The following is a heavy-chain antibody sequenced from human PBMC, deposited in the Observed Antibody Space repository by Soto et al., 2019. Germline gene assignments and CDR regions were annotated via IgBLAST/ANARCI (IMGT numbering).Heavy chain of an antibody. CDR2: IYYSWST. D-gene: IGHD3-22*01. V-gene: IGHV4-61*01. CDR3: ARASYDSSGYYFDY. Sequence: PSETLSLTCTVSGGSVSSGSYYWSWIRQPPGKGLEWIGYIYYSWSTNYNPSLKSRVTISVDTSKNQFSLKLSSVTAADTAVYYCARASYDSSGYYFDYWGQGTLVTVSS. CDR1: GGSVSSGSYY. J-gene: IGHJ4*02.